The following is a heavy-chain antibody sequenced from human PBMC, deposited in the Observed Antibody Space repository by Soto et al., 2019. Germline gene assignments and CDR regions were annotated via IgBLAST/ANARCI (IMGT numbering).Heavy chain of an antibody. V-gene: IGHV1-3*01. CDR3: ARPNSSSWPGYYFDY. CDR2: INAGNGNT. Sequence: ASVKVSCKASGYTFTSYAMHWVRQAPGQRLEWMGWINAGNGNTKYSQKSQGRVTITRDTSASTAYMELSSLRSEDTAVYYCARPNSSSWPGYYFDYWGQGTLVTVPQ. J-gene: IGHJ4*02. D-gene: IGHD6-13*01. CDR1: GYTFTSYA.